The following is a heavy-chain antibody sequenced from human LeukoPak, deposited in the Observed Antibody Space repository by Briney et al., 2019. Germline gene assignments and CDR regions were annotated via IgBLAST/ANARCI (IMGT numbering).Heavy chain of an antibody. D-gene: IGHD5-24*01. Sequence: GGSLRLSCAASGFIFSRHWMSWVRQAPGKGLEWVASIKEDGSEKSYMDSVKGRFTISRDNAKNSLYLQMNSLRAEDTAVYYCARSYDGYVRSFDYWGQGALVPVSS. CDR3: ARSYDGYVRSFDY. V-gene: IGHV3-7*01. J-gene: IGHJ4*02. CDR1: GFIFSRHW. CDR2: IKEDGSEK.